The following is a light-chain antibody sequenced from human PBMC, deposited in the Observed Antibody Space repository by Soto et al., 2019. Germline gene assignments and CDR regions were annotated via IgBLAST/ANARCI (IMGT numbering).Light chain of an antibody. V-gene: IGLV2-8*01. Sequence: QSVLAQPPSASGSPGQSVTISCTGTSSDVGGYNFVSWFQQYPGKAPKLIIFEVTKRPSEVPDRFSGSKSGNTASLTVSGLRTEDEADYYCASYAGRDTYVFGTGTKVTVL. J-gene: IGLJ1*01. CDR1: SSDVGGYNF. CDR2: EVT. CDR3: ASYAGRDTYV.